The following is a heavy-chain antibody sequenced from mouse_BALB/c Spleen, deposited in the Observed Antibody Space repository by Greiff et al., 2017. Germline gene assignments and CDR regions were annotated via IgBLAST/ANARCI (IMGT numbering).Heavy chain of an antibody. CDR1: GYTFTSYW. V-gene: IGHV1S81*02. Sequence: LQESGAELVKPGASVKLSCKASGYTFTSYWMHWVKQRPGQGLEWIGEINPSNGRTNYNEKFKSKATLTVDKSSSTAYMQLSSLTSEDSAVYYCARMRSITTASYWYFDVWGAGTTVTVSS. CDR2: INPSNGRT. CDR3: ARMRSITTASYWYFDV. J-gene: IGHJ1*01. D-gene: IGHD1-1*01.